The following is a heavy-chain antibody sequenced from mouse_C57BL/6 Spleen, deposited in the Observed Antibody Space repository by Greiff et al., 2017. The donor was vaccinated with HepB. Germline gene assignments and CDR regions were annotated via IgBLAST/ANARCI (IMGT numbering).Heavy chain of an antibody. Sequence: VQLQQPGAELVMPGASVKLSCKASGYTFTSYWMHWVKQRPGQGLEWIGEIDPSDSYTNYNQKFKGKSTLTVDKSSSTAYMQLSSLTSEDSAVYYCARAYYCSSWFAYWGQGTLVTVSA. J-gene: IGHJ3*01. D-gene: IGHD1-1*01. V-gene: IGHV1-69*01. CDR2: IDPSDSYT. CDR3: ARAYYCSSWFAY. CDR1: GYTFTSYW.